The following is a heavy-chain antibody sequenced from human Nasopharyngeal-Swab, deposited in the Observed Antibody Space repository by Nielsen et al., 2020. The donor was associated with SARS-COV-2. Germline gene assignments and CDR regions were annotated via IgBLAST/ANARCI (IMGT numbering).Heavy chain of an antibody. D-gene: IGHD3-3*01. V-gene: IGHV3-23*01. CDR1: GFTFSSYA. J-gene: IGHJ4*02. Sequence: GKSLKISCAASGFTFSSYAMSWVRQAPGKGLEWVSAISGSGGSTYYADSVRGRFTISRDNSKNTLYLQMNSLRAEDTAVYYCAKNAYYDFWSYGTYWGQGTLVTVSS. CDR2: ISGSGGST. CDR3: AKNAYYDFWSYGTY.